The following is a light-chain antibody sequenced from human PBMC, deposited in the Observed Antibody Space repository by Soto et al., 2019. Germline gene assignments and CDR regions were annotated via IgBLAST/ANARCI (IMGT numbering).Light chain of an antibody. Sequence: EVVLTQSPGTLSLSPGERATLSCRATQSVASGYFAWYQQKPGQAPRLLIYGASTRATGIPDRFSGSGSGTDFTLTISRLEPEASAVYFCQHYGTSRTFGQGTKVEIK. V-gene: IGKV3-20*01. CDR2: GAS. CDR3: QHYGTSRT. J-gene: IGKJ1*01. CDR1: QSVASGY.